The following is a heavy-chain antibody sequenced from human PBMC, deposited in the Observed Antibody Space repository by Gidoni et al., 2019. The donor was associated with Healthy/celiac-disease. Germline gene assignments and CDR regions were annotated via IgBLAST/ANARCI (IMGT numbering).Heavy chain of an antibody. Sequence: QVQLVESGGGVVQPGRSLTLSCAASGFTFSSYGMHWVRQAPGKGLEWVAVISYDGSNKYYADSVKGRFTISRDNSKNTLYLQMNSLRAEDTAVYYCAKDRGLRDRSYYFDYWGQGTLVTVSS. J-gene: IGHJ4*02. D-gene: IGHD3-10*01. CDR1: GFTFSSYG. CDR2: ISYDGSNK. V-gene: IGHV3-30*18. CDR3: AKDRGLRDRSYYFDY.